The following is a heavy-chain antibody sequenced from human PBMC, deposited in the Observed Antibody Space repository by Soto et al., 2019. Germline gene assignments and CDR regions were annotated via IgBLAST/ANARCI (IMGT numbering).Heavy chain of an antibody. CDR1: GFTFSSYG. CDR3: AKDDSWGEPEYYFDY. V-gene: IGHV3-30*18. CDR2: ISYDGSNK. Sequence: GGSLRLSCAASGFTFSSYGMHWVRQAPGKGLEWVAVISYDGSNKYYADSVKGRLTISRDNSKNTLYLQMNSLRAEDTAVYYCAKDDSWGEPEYYFDYWGQGTLVTVSS. J-gene: IGHJ4*02. D-gene: IGHD3-10*01.